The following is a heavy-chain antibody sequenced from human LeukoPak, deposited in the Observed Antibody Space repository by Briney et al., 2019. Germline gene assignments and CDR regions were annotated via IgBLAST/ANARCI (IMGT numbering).Heavy chain of an antibody. J-gene: IGHJ6*03. CDR3: ARVGSSSSYYYYYYMDV. CDR2: IYHSGST. Sequence: SETLSLTCTVSGGSISNYYWGWIRQPPGKGLEWIGSIYHSGSTYYNPSLKSRVTISVDTSKNQFSLKLSSVTAADTAVYYCARVGSSSSYYYYYYMDVWGKGTTVTVSS. D-gene: IGHD6-6*01. V-gene: IGHV4-38-2*02. CDR1: GGSISNYY.